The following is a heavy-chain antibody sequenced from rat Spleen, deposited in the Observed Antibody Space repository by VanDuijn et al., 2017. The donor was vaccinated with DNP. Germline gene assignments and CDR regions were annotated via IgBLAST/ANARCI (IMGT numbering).Heavy chain of an antibody. J-gene: IGHJ2*01. Sequence: EVRLVESGGDLVQPGRSLRLSCVASRFTFNNYWMTWFRQVPGKGLEWVASIPSSGGRTYYPDSVKGRFTISRDNAKNTLYLHMDSLRSEDAATYYCATHKGRSTGITPFLYWGQGVLVTVSS. CDR3: ATHKGRSTGITPFLY. D-gene: IGHD1-9*01. CDR1: RFTFNNYW. V-gene: IGHV5-31*01. CDR2: IPSSGGRT.